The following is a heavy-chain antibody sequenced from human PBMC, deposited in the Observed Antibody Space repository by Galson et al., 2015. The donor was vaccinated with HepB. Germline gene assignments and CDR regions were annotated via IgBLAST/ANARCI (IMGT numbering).Heavy chain of an antibody. D-gene: IGHD1-26*01. CDR2: ISYDGNNK. J-gene: IGHJ4*02. V-gene: IGHV3-30-3*01. Sequence: SLRLSCAASGFTFSSYAMHWVRQAPGKGLEWVAVISYDGNNKYYADSVKGRFTISRDNSKNTLYLQMNSLRAEDTAVYYCARFGIVGTTTWPIWGQGTLVTVSS. CDR1: GFTFSSYA. CDR3: ARFGIVGTTTWPI.